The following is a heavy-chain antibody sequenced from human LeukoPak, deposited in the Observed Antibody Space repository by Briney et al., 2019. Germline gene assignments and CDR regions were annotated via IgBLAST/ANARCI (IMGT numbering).Heavy chain of an antibody. CDR2: INPSGGST. J-gene: IGHJ5*02. Sequence: ASVKVSCKASGYTFTSYYMHWVRQAPGQGLEWMGIINPSGGSTSYAQKLQGRVTMTRDTSTSTVYMELSSLRSEDTAVYYCARHGYGDYQGLAWFDPWGQGTLVTVSS. D-gene: IGHD4-17*01. V-gene: IGHV1-46*01. CDR3: ARHGYGDYQGLAWFDP. CDR1: GYTFTSYY.